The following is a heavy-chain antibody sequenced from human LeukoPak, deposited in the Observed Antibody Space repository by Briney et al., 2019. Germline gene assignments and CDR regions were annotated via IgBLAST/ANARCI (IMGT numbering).Heavy chain of an antibody. Sequence: GASVKVSCKASGYTFTGYYMHWVRQAPGQGLEWMGRINPNSGGTNYAQKFQGRATMTRDTSISTAYMELSRLRSDDTAVYYCARDYVWGSPPRYYYYYGMDVWGQGTTVTVSS. V-gene: IGHV1-2*06. J-gene: IGHJ6*02. CDR1: GYTFTGYY. CDR2: INPNSGGT. D-gene: IGHD3-16*01. CDR3: ARDYVWGSPPRYYYYYGMDV.